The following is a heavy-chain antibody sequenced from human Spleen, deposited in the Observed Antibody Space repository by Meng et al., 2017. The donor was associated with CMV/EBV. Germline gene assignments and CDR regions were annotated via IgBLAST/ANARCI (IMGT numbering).Heavy chain of an antibody. Sequence: GESLKISFRASGYTFSSYSMSWVRQAPGKGLEWVSSISGSGGSTYPADPVKGRLTISRDNSESTLYLQMNSLTAEDTAIYYCVKGWENLGDYWGQGTLVTVSS. CDR3: VKGWENLGDY. V-gene: IGHV3-23*01. CDR1: GYTFSSYS. CDR2: ISGSGGST. J-gene: IGHJ4*02. D-gene: IGHD1-26*01.